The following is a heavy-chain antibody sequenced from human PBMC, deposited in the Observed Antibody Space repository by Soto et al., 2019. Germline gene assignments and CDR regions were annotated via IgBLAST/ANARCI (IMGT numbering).Heavy chain of an antibody. CDR1: GFTFSSYA. V-gene: IGHV3-23*01. Sequence: GGSLRLSCAASGFTFSSYAMSWVRQAPGKGLEWVSAISGSGGSTYYADSVKGRFTISRDNSKNTLYLQMNSLRAEDTAVYYCAKDPYSSGWYSNWFDPWGHGXLVTVYS. D-gene: IGHD6-19*01. J-gene: IGHJ5*02. CDR2: ISGSGGST. CDR3: AKDPYSSGWYSNWFDP.